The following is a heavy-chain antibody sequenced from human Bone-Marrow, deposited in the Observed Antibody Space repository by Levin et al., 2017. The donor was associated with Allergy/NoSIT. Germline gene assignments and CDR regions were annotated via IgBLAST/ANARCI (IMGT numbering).Heavy chain of an antibody. Sequence: SCAVSGFTLNAYGMHWVRQAPGKGLEWVAVIWHDGSKKYYGDSVKGRFTISRDTSRNTLYLQMDSLRVDDTAVYYCAGAYADFGVDYWGQGTLVTVSS. CDR3: AGAYADFGVDY. J-gene: IGHJ4*02. CDR1: GFTLNAYG. CDR2: IWHDGSKK. V-gene: IGHV3-33*01. D-gene: IGHD4-17*01.